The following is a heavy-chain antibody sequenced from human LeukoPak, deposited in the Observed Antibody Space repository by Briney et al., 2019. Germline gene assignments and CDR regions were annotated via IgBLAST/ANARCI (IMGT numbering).Heavy chain of an antibody. CDR1: GYTFTGYY. V-gene: IGHV1-2*04. CDR2: INPNSGGT. CDR3: ARADLLNAYDY. J-gene: IGHJ4*02. Sequence: APVKVSCEASGYTFTGYYMHWVRQAPGQGLEWMGWINPNSGGTNYAQKFQGWVTMTRDTSISTAYMELSRLRSDDTAVYYCARADLLNAYDYWGQGTLVAVSS.